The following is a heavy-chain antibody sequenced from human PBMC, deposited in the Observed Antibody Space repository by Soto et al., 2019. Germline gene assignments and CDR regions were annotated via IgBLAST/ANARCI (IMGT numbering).Heavy chain of an antibody. D-gene: IGHD3-22*01. V-gene: IGHV4-31*03. CDR3: ARVGSYYYDSSGYYLFDY. CDR1: GGSISSGGYY. J-gene: IGHJ4*02. CDR2: IYYSGST. Sequence: PSETLSLTCTVSGGSISSGGYYWSWIRQHPGKGLEWIGYIYYSGSTYYNPSLKSRVTISVDTSKNQFSLKLSSVTAADTAVYYCARVGSYYYDSSGYYLFDYWGQGTLVTVSS.